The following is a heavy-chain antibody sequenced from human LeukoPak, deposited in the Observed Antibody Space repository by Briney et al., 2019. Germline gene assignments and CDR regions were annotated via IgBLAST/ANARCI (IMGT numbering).Heavy chain of an antibody. D-gene: IGHD1-20*01. J-gene: IGHJ3*02. CDR3: ARGYNWKDAFDI. CDR1: GGSISSYY. Sequence: SETLSLTCTVSGGSISSYYWSWIRQPPGKGLEWIGYIYYSGSTNYNPSLKSRVTISVDTSKNQFSLKLSSVTAADTAVYYCARGYNWKDAFDIWGQGTMVTVSS. V-gene: IGHV4-59*01. CDR2: IYYSGST.